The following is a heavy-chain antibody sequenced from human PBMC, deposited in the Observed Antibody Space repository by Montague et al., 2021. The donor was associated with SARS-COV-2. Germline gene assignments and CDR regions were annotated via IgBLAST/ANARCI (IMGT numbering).Heavy chain of an antibody. CDR1: GFTFSNYD. V-gene: IGHV3-48*03. CDR3: TRDYRSIVGDGLDT. Sequence: SLRLSCAASGFTFSNYDMNWVRQAPGKGPEWISYISTSAYTTSYAGPVKGRFTISRDNGKNSLYLQMNSLRVEDTAVYYCTRDYRSIVGDGLDTWGQGTKVTVSS. D-gene: IGHD3-16*02. J-gene: IGHJ3*02. CDR2: ISTSAYTT.